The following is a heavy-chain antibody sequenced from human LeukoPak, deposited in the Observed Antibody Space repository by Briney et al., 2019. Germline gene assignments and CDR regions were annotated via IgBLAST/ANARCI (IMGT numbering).Heavy chain of an antibody. CDR3: ARREGPPKNFDF. J-gene: IGHJ4*02. CDR1: GGSISSNNFY. CDR2: INYSGST. V-gene: IGHV4-39*01. Sequence: SETPSLTCSVSGGSISSNNFYWGWIRQPPGKGLEWIGSINYSGSTHYNASLKSRVTISVDTSKNQFSLMLSSVTAADTAVYYCARREGPPKNFDFWGQGSLVTVSS.